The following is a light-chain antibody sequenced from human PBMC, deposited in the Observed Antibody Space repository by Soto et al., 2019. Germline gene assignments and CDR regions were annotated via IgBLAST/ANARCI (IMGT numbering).Light chain of an antibody. CDR3: LQDHDYQWT. CDR1: QGYRRD. J-gene: IGKJ2*02. V-gene: IGKV1-6*01. Sequence: AIQVTQSPSSLSSSLGDRVTITFRAVQGYRRDLGLYQQKPGKAPKLLIYAESDLQADVPSRFSGSRSGTDFTFTISSLQAEDSATYYCLQDHDYQWTFGQGTKVDIK. CDR2: AES.